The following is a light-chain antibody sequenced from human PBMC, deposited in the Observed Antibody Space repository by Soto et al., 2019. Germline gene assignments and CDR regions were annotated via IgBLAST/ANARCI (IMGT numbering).Light chain of an antibody. CDR2: DAS. J-gene: IGKJ4*01. Sequence: EILMTQSPATLSVSPGERVTFSCRASQSVSYYLAWYQQKPGQAPRLLIYDASTRATGVPVRFSGSGSGTDFTLTISRLEPEDFAVYYCQLYGTLPLTFGGGTKVDIK. V-gene: IGKV3-15*01. CDR3: QLYGTLPLT. CDR1: QSVSYY.